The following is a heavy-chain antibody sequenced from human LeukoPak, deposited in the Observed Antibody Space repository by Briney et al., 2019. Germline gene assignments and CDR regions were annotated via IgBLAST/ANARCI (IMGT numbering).Heavy chain of an antibody. Sequence: SETLSLTCAVSGGFGGSISSSNFWSWVRQPPGKGLQWIGEIYHSGSTNYSPSLKSRVTMSVDTSKNQFSLKLNSVTAADTAVYFCARDRNWNDENYFDYWGQGILVPVSS. CDR3: ARDRNWNDENYFDY. CDR1: GGFGGSISSSNF. CDR2: IYHSGST. D-gene: IGHD1-1*01. V-gene: IGHV4-4*02. J-gene: IGHJ4*02.